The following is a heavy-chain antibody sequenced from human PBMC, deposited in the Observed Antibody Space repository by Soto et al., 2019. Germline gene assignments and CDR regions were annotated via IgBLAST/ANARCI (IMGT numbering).Heavy chain of an antibody. Sequence: GGSLRLSCAASGFTFSSYGMHWVRQAPGKGLEWVAVIWYDGSNKYYADSVKGRFTISRDNSKNTLYLQMNSLRAEGTAVYYCARGAREYYDFWSGYLRGSYYYYMDVWGKGTTVTVSS. CDR2: IWYDGSNK. V-gene: IGHV3-33*01. D-gene: IGHD3-3*01. CDR1: GFTFSSYG. CDR3: ARGAREYYDFWSGYLRGSYYYYMDV. J-gene: IGHJ6*03.